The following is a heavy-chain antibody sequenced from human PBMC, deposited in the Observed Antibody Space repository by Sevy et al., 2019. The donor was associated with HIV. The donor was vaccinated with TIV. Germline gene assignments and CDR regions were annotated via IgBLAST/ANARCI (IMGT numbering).Heavy chain of an antibody. CDR2: IYYSGNT. Sequence: SETLSLTCTVFGGSVNSGSYYWSWIRQPPGKGLEWIGYIYYSGNTNYNPSLKSRVTISVDTSKNQFSLKLSSVTAADTAVYYCAREINYYDGSAYLYYFDYWGQGTLVTVSS. CDR3: AREINYYDGSAYLYYFDY. D-gene: IGHD3-22*01. CDR1: GGSVNSGSYY. V-gene: IGHV4-61*01. J-gene: IGHJ4*02.